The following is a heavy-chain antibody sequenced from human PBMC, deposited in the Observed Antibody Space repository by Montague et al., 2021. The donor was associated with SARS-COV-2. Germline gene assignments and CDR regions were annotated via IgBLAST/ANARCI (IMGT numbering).Heavy chain of an antibody. Sequence: SETLSLTCTVSGGSISSSSYYWGWIRQPPGKGLEWIRSIYYSGGTYYNPSLKSRVTISVDTSKNQFSLKLSSVTAADTAVYYCARVGRQQLVRLSGMDVWGQGTTVTVSS. D-gene: IGHD6-13*01. J-gene: IGHJ6*02. CDR3: ARVGRQQLVRLSGMDV. CDR1: GGSISSSSYY. CDR2: IYYSGGT. V-gene: IGHV4-39*07.